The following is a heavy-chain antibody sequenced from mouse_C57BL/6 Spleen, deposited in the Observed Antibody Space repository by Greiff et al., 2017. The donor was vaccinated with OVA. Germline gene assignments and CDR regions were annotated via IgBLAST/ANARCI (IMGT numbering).Heavy chain of an antibody. Sequence: QVQLQQPGAELVMPGASVKLSCKASGYTFTSYWMHWVKQRPGQGLGWIGEIDPSDSYTNYNQKFKGTSTLTVDKSSSTAYLQLSSLTSEDSAVYYCARSDYYYGSSPYAMDYWGQGTSVTVSS. CDR3: ARSDYYYGSSPYAMDY. V-gene: IGHV1-69*01. D-gene: IGHD1-1*01. J-gene: IGHJ4*01. CDR2: IDPSDSYT. CDR1: GYTFTSYW.